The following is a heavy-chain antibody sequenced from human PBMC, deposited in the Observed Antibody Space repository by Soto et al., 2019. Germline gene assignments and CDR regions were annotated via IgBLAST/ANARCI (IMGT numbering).Heavy chain of an antibody. CDR3: ARDRQLAYYYYYMDG. V-gene: IGHV3-66*01. D-gene: IGHD5-18*01. CDR2: IYSGGST. J-gene: IGHJ6*03. CDR1: GFTVSSNY. Sequence: GSLRLSCTASGFTVSSNYMSWVRQAPGKGLEWVSVIYSGGSTYYADSVKGRFTISRDNSKNTLYLQMNSLRAEDTAVYYCARDRQLAYYYYYMDGWGKGTTVTVSS.